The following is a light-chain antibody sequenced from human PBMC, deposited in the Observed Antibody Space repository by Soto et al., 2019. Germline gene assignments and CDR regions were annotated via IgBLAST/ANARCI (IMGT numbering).Light chain of an antibody. Sequence: EIVMTQSPATLSVSPGERATLSCRASQNVGNNLVWYQQKPGQAPRLLIYGASTRASGIPARFSGSGSGTDFTLTISSLQSEDFAVYYCQQRSYPITFGQGTRLEIK. V-gene: IGKV3-15*01. CDR2: GAS. CDR3: QQRSYPIT. J-gene: IGKJ5*01. CDR1: QNVGNN.